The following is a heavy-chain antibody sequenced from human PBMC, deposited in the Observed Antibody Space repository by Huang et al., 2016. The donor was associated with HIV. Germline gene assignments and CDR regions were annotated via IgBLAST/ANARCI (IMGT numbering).Heavy chain of an antibody. V-gene: IGHV1-8*01. D-gene: IGHD3-10*01. CDR1: GYTFTNYD. J-gene: IGHJ3*01. CDR2: MNPKSGKV. CDR3: ARGFGINYNHEAFDV. Sequence: QIQLAQSGAEVKKPGASVKVSCKASGYTFTNYDINWVRQASGQGVEWMGWMNPKSGKVGYTKKFQGRVAILRNSSINTSYLEVTSLTSEDTAVYYCARGFGINYNHEAFDVWGQGTMVTVSS.